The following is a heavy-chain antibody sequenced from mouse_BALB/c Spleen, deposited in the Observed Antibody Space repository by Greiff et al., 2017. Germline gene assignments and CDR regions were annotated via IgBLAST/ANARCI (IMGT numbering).Heavy chain of an antibody. CDR2: IDPENGDT. V-gene: IGHV14-4*02. D-gene: IGHD2-1*01. J-gene: IGHJ3*01. Sequence: EVQLQQSGAELVRSGASVKLSCTASGFNIKDYYMHWVKQRPEQGLEWIGWIDPENGDTEYAPKFQGKATMTADTSSNTAYLQLSSLTSEDTAVYYCNAFDGTHGAYWDQGTLVTVSA. CDR1: GFNIKDYY. CDR3: NAFDGTHGAY.